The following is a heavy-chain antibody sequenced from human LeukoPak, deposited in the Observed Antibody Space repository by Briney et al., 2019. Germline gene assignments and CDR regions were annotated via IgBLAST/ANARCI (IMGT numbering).Heavy chain of an antibody. D-gene: IGHD3-22*01. CDR3: ARGLTSGYYGSYYMDV. V-gene: IGHV4-59*01. Sequence: SETLSLTCTVSGGSISSYYWSWIRQPPGKGLEWIGYIYYSGSTNYNPSLRSRVTISLDTSKNQFSLKLRSVTAADTAVYYCARGLTSGYYGSYYMDVWGKGTTVTVSS. J-gene: IGHJ6*03. CDR1: GGSISSYY. CDR2: IYYSGST.